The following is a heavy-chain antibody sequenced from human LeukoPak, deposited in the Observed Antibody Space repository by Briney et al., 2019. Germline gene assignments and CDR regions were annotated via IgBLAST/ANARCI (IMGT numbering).Heavy chain of an antibody. J-gene: IGHJ4*02. Sequence: PGGSLRLSCSASGFTFSSCAMHWVRQAPGKGLEYVSAISSNGGSTYYADSVKGRFTISRDNSKNTLYLQMSSLRAEDPAVYYCVKDADYAILTGYYPPDYWGQGTLVTVSS. V-gene: IGHV3-64D*06. D-gene: IGHD3-9*01. CDR1: GFTFSSCA. CDR2: ISSNGGST. CDR3: VKDADYAILTGYYPPDY.